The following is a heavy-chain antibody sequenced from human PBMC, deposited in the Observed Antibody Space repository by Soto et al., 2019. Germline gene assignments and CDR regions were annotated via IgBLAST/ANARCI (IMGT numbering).Heavy chain of an antibody. J-gene: IGHJ4*02. D-gene: IGHD3-22*01. CDR2: IYSGGST. CDR1: GFTVSSNY. V-gene: IGHV3-53*01. CDR3: ARDDYPYYDDSSGYHFDY. Sequence: SLRLSCAASGFTVSSNYMSWVRQAPGKGLEWVSVIYSGGSTYYADSVKGRFTISRDNAKNSLYLQMNSLRAEDTAVYYCARDDYPYYDDSSGYHFDYWGQGALVTVSS.